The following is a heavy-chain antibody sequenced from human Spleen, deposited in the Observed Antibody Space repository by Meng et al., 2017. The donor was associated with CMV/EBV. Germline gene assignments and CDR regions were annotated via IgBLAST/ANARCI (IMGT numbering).Heavy chain of an antibody. CDR3: ASTLYYYGSSGYYAGYYFDY. CDR2: ISSSGNTI. V-gene: IGHV3-11*01. J-gene: IGHJ4*02. Sequence: DYYMSWIRQAPGKGLEWVSSISSSGNTIYYADSLKGRFTISRDNAKNSLYLQMNGPRAEDTAVYYCASTLYYYGSSGYYAGYYFDYWGQGTLVTVSS. CDR1: DYY. D-gene: IGHD3-22*01.